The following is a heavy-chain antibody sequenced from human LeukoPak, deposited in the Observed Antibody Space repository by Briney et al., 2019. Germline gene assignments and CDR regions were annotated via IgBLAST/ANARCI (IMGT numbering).Heavy chain of an antibody. CDR2: ISGSGGST. Sequence: PGGSLRLSCAASGFTFSSYAMSWVRQAPGKGLEWVSAISGSGGSTYYADSVKGRFTISRDNSKNTLYLQMNSLRAEDTAVYYCAKGLGGYSCGPPGNYWGQGTLVTVSS. D-gene: IGHD5-18*01. J-gene: IGHJ4*02. CDR3: AKGLGGYSCGPPGNY. CDR1: GFTFSSYA. V-gene: IGHV3-23*01.